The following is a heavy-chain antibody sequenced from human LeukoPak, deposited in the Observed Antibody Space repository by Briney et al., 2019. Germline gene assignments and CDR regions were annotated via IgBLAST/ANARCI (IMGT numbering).Heavy chain of an antibody. CDR2: ISSSGSTI. CDR3: ARIAYDFWSGLGYFDY. Sequence: GGSLRLSCAASGFTFSDYYMSWLRQAPGEGLEWVSYISSSGSTIYYADSVKGRFTISRDNAKNSLYLQMNSLRAEDTAVYYCARIAYDFWSGLGYFDYWGQGTLVTVSS. CDR1: GFTFSDYY. J-gene: IGHJ4*02. V-gene: IGHV3-11*04. D-gene: IGHD3-3*01.